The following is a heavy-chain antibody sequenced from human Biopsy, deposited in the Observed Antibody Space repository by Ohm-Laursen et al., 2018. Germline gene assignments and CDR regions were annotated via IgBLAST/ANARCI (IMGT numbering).Heavy chain of an antibody. CDR3: TRGGYYYDSLAYYYWFDP. Sequence: GASVKVSCKASGYTFADYYVQWVRQAPGQGLEWMGWINAKTGDTNYAQKFQGRVTMTRDTSISTAYVDLSSLRSDDTAVYYCTRGGYYYDSLAYYYWFDPWGQGTLVTVSS. J-gene: IGHJ5*02. D-gene: IGHD3-22*01. V-gene: IGHV1-2*02. CDR1: GYTFADYY. CDR2: INAKTGDT.